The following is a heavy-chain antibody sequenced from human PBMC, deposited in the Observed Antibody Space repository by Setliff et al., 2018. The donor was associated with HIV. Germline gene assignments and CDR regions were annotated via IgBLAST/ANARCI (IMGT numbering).Heavy chain of an antibody. V-gene: IGHV1-69*05. CDR1: GGTFSSYA. Sequence: SVKVSCKASGGTFSSYATSWVRQAPGQGLEWMGGIIPIFGTANYAQKVQDRVTMTTDTSTSTAYMELRGLRSDDTAVYYCARDRSSTGDYNEEHLFEYWGQGTLVTVSS. J-gene: IGHJ4*02. CDR2: IIPIFGTA. D-gene: IGHD3-22*01. CDR3: ARDRSSTGDYNEEHLFEY.